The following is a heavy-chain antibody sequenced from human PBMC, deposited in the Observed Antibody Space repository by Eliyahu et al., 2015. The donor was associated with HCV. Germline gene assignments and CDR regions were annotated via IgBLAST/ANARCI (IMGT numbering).Heavy chain of an antibody. D-gene: IGHD2-2*01. CDR1: GFTFSSYW. CDR3: ARDGEVPAARKVYYYYYGMDV. V-gene: IGHV3-7*01. CDR2: IKQDGSEK. J-gene: IGHJ6*02. Sequence: EVQLVESGGGLVQPGGSLRLSCAASGFTFSSYWMSWVRQAPGKGLEWVANIKQDGSEKYYVDSVKGRFTISRDNAKNSLYLQMNSLRAEDTAVYYCARDGEVPAARKVYYYYYGMDVWGQGTTVTVSS.